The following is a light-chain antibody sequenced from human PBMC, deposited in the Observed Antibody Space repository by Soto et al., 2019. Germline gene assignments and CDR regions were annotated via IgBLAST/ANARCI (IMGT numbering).Light chain of an antibody. CDR2: GAS. CDR3: QQYVSSPPYT. J-gene: IGKJ2*01. V-gene: IGKV3-20*01. Sequence: DIVLTQSPGTLSLSPGERATLSCRASQSVRSTYLAWYQQKPGQAPRLLIYGASSRAPGIPDRFSGSGSGTDFTLTISRLEPEDFAVYYCQQYVSSPPYTFGQGTKLDIK. CDR1: QSVRSTY.